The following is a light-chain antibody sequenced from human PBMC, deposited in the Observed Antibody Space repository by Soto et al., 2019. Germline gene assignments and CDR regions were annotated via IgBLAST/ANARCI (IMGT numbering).Light chain of an antibody. Sequence: DIMVTQSPATLSFSPGESATLSCRASQSVSSSYLAWYQQKPGQAPRLLIYGASSRATGIPDRFSGSGSGTDFTLTISRLEPEDFAVYYCQQYGSSLTWTFGQGTKVDI. CDR1: QSVSSSY. J-gene: IGKJ1*01. V-gene: IGKV3-20*01. CDR3: QQYGSSLTWT. CDR2: GAS.